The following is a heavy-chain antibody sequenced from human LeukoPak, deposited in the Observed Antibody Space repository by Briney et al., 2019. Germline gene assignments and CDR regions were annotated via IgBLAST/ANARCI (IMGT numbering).Heavy chain of an antibody. V-gene: IGHV3-23*01. CDR1: GITFNSYA. D-gene: IGHD6-19*01. CDR3: AKDLEQWLAPGDFDY. J-gene: IGHJ4*02. CDR2: ISGSGGST. Sequence: GGSLRLSCAASGITFNSYAMSWVRQAPGKGLEWVSAISGSGGSTYYADSVKGRFTISRDNSKNTLYLQMNSLRVEDTAVYYCAKDLEQWLAPGDFDYWGQGTLVTVSS.